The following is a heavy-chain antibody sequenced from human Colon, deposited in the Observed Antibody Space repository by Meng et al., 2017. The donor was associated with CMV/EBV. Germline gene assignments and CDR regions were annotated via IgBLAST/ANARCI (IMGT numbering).Heavy chain of an antibody. CDR2: IIPVLDLT. CDR3: VKEAGAPSSSPGGY. J-gene: IGHJ4*02. V-gene: IGHV1-69*02. D-gene: IGHD3-16*01. CDR1: GGPFSLYT. Sequence: ASGGPFSLYTFSWVRQAPGQGLEWMGRIIPVLDLTDSAQKFQGRVTITADKSTSTVYMELTSLRSEDTAVYYCVKEAGAPSSSPGGYWDQGTLVTVSS.